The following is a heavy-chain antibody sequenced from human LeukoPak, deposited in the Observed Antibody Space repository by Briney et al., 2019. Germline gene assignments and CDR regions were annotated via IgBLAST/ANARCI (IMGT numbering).Heavy chain of an antibody. CDR1: GGSISSYY. J-gene: IGHJ4*02. CDR3: ARSGAVAGTDY. CDR2: IYYSGST. Sequence: SETLSLTCTVSGGSISSYYWSWIRQPPGKGLEWIGYIYYSGSTNYNPSLKSRVTISVDTSKDQFSLKLSSVTAADTAVYYCARSGAVAGTDYWGQGTLVTVSS. V-gene: IGHV4-59*01. D-gene: IGHD6-19*01.